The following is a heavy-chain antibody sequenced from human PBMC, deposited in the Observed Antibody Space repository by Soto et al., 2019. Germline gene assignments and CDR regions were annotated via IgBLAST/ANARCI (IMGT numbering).Heavy chain of an antibody. Sequence: SETLSLTCTVSGGSISSGDYYWSWIRQPPGKGLEWIGYIYYSGSTYYNPSLKSRVTISVDTSKNQFSLKLSSVTAADTAVYYCARGLNYYGSGSYVSPTDYFDYWGQGTLVTVSS. D-gene: IGHD3-10*01. V-gene: IGHV4-30-4*01. CDR3: ARGLNYYGSGSYVSPTDYFDY. CDR1: GGSISSGDYY. J-gene: IGHJ4*02. CDR2: IYYSGST.